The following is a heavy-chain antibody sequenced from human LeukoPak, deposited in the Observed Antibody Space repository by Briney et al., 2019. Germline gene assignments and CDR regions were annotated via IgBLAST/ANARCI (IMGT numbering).Heavy chain of an antibody. Sequence: SVKVSCKASGGTFSSYAISWVRQAPGQGLEWMGRIIPIFGTANYAQKFQGRVTITTDESTSTAYMELSSLRSEDTAVYYCARDIRGELLSSHYCYYYMDVWGKGTTVTVSS. CDR3: ARDIRGELLSSHYCYYYMDV. V-gene: IGHV1-69*05. CDR1: GGTFSSYA. J-gene: IGHJ6*03. CDR2: IIPIFGTA. D-gene: IGHD3-10*01.